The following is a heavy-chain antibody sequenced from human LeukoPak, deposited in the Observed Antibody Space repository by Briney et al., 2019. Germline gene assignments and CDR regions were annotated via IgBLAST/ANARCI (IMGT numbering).Heavy chain of an antibody. CDR3: ARGQGSSWFDY. Sequence: SETLSLTCTVSGGSISSYYWSWIRQPPGKGLEWIGYIYYSGSTNYNPSLKSRVTISVDTSKIQFSLKLSSVTAADTAVYYCARGQGSSWFDYWGQGTLVTVSS. CDR2: IYYSGST. D-gene: IGHD6-13*01. J-gene: IGHJ4*02. CDR1: GGSISSYY. V-gene: IGHV4-59*01.